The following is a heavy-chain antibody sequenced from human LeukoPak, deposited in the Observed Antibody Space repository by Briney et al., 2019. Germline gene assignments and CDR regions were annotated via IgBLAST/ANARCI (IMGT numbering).Heavy chain of an antibody. D-gene: IGHD3-10*01. Sequence: PGRSLRLSCAASGFTFSSYAMHWVRQAPGKGLEWVAVISYDGSNKYYADSVKGRFTISRDNSKNTLYLQMNSLRAEDTAVYYCAKDYSWGAMVRGVDWFDPWGQGTLVTVSS. CDR1: GFTFSSYA. V-gene: IGHV3-30-3*01. CDR2: ISYDGSNK. J-gene: IGHJ5*02. CDR3: AKDYSWGAMVRGVDWFDP.